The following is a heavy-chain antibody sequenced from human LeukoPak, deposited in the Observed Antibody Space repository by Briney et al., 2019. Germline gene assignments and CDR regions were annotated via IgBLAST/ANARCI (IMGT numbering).Heavy chain of an antibody. CDR2: ISADNGNI. CDR1: GYTFSSYG. CDR3: ARDQLEGTFDP. V-gene: IGHV1-18*01. J-gene: IGHJ5*02. Sequence: ASVKVSCKASGYTFSSYGFSWVRQAPGQGLEWMGWISADNGNINHAQKLQGRVTMTTDTSTSTAYMGLRSLRSDDTAVYYCARDQLEGTFDPRGQGTLVTVSS. D-gene: IGHD1-1*01.